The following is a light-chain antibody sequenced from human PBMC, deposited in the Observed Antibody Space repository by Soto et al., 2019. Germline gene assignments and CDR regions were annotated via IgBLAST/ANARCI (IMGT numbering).Light chain of an antibody. CDR1: SSNIGSNY. CDR3: AAWDDSLSGFYV. Sequence: QSVLTQPPSASRTPGQRVTISCSGSSSNIGSNYVYWYQQLPGTAPKLLIYRNNQRPSGVPDRFSGSKSGTSASLAISGLRSEDEADHYCAAWDDSLSGFYVFGTGTKVTVL. CDR2: RNN. V-gene: IGLV1-47*01. J-gene: IGLJ1*01.